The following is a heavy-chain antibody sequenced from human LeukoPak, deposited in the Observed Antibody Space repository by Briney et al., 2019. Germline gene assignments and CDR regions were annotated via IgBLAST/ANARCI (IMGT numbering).Heavy chain of an antibody. CDR3: AKVIGRSFTYGCDY. CDR2: ISGSGGST. V-gene: IGHV3-23*01. D-gene: IGHD3-10*01. J-gene: IGHJ4*02. CDR1: GFTFSSDA. Sequence: GGSLRLSCAASGFTFSSDAMSWVRPAHGRGLEWVSAISGSGGSTYYADSVKGRFTISRDNSKNTLYLQMNSLRAEDTAVYYCAKVIGRSFTYGCDYWGQGTLVTVSS.